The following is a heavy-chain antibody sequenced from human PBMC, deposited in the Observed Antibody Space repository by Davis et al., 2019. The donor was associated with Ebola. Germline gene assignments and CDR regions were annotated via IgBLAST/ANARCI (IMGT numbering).Heavy chain of an antibody. J-gene: IGHJ2*01. CDR3: ARDLGYYDSSGYVAYWYFDL. Sequence: SETLSLTCSVSGGSINSFLWTWIRQPPGKGLEWVGCMFYNGDTKYNPALESRVTISVDTSKTQFSLKLSAVTAADTAVYYCARDLGYYDSSGYVAYWYFDLWGRGTLVTVSS. CDR1: GGSINSFL. CDR2: MFYNGDT. D-gene: IGHD3-22*01. V-gene: IGHV4-59*01.